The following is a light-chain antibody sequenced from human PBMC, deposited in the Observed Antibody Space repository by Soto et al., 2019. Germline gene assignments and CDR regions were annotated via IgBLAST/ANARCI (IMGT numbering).Light chain of an antibody. Sequence: EIVRTQSPATLSVSPWERPTLYSRTSQSVSSYLAWYQQKPGQAPGLLIHDASNRATGIPARFIGSGSGTGFALTISSLEPEDFAVYYCQQRRNWPPSITFGQGTRLDI. CDR1: QSVSSY. V-gene: IGKV3-11*01. CDR2: DAS. J-gene: IGKJ5*01. CDR3: QQRRNWPPSIT.